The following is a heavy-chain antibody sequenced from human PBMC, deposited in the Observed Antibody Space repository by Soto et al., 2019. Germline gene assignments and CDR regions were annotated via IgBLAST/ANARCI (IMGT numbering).Heavy chain of an antibody. D-gene: IGHD3-9*01. CDR2: IIPIFGTA. J-gene: IGHJ4*02. CDR1: GGTFSSYA. Sequence: SVKVCCNASGGTFSSYAISWVRQAPGQGLEWMGGIIPIFGTANYAQKFQGRVTITADESTSTAYMELSSLRSEDTAVYYCARDRSNYDILTGYYPRFRFDYWGQITLVTVSS. CDR3: ARDRSNYDILTGYYPRFRFDY. V-gene: IGHV1-69*13.